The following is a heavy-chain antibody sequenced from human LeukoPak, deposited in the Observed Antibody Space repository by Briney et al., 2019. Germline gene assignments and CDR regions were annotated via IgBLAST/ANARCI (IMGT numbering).Heavy chain of an antibody. V-gene: IGHV1-18*01. Sequence: GASVKVSCKASGYTFTSYGISWVRQAPGQGLEWMGWISAYNGNTNYAQKLQGRVTMTTDTSTSTAYMELRSLRSDDTAVYYCARGTSDFWSGYYLANYYYYYYMDVWGKGTTVTVSS. CDR2: ISAYNGNT. D-gene: IGHD3-3*01. J-gene: IGHJ6*03. CDR1: GYTFTSYG. CDR3: ARGTSDFWSGYYLANYYYYYYMDV.